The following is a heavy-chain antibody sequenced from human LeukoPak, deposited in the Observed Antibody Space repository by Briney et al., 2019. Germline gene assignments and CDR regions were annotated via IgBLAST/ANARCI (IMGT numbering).Heavy chain of an antibody. CDR3: ARGGVVPAASYYYMDV. V-gene: IGHV1-46*01. CDR2: INPSGGST. D-gene: IGHD2-2*01. J-gene: IGHJ6*03. CDR1: GYTFTSYY. Sequence: ASVKVSCKASGYTFTSYYMHWVRQAPGQGLEWMGIINPSGGSTSYAQKFQGRVTMTRDMSTSTVYMELSSLRSEDTAVYYCARGGVVPAASYYYMDVWGKGTTVTISS.